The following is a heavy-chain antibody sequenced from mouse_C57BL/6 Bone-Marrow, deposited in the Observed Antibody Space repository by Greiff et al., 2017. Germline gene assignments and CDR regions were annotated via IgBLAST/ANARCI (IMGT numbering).Heavy chain of an antibody. CDR2: IAPSDSYT. D-gene: IGHD2-3*01. Sequence: QVQLQQPGAELVMPGASVKLSCKASGYTFTSYWMHWVKQRPGQGLEWIGEIAPSDSYTNYNQKFKGKSTLTVDKSSSTAYMQLSSLTSEDAAVYYCARGGYLAWFAYWGQGTLVTVSA. CDR1: GYTFTSYW. CDR3: ARGGYLAWFAY. J-gene: IGHJ3*01. V-gene: IGHV1-69*01.